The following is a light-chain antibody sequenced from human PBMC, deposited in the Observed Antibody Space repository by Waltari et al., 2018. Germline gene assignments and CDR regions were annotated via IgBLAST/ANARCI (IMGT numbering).Light chain of an antibody. CDR3: LIWHSGAYV. CDR2: HKSDSDK. CDR1: SDINVAAYR. J-gene: IGLJ1*01. Sequence: QAVLTQPSSLSASPGASASLTCPFRSDINVAAYRIYWYQQKPGSPPQYLLRHKSDSDKQRGSGVPSRFSGSKDASANAGILVISGLQSEDEADYYCLIWHSGAYVFGTGTKVTVL. V-gene: IGLV5-45*02.